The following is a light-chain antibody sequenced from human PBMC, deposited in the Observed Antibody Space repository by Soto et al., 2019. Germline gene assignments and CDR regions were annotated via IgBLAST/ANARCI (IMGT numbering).Light chain of an antibody. J-gene: IGKJ2*01. CDR2: DAS. V-gene: IGKV3-11*01. CDR3: QQRRNWPPYT. CDR1: QSVSSY. Sequence: EIVLTQSPATLSLSPGERATLSCRASQSVSSYLAWYQQKPGQAPRLLIYDASNRATGLPARFSGSGSGTDFPITISSLEPEDFAVYYCQQRRNWPPYTVGQRTKLEIK.